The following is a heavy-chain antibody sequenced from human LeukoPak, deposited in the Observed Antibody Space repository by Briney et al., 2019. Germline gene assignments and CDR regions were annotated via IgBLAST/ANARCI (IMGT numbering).Heavy chain of an antibody. CDR2: IYYSGST. V-gene: IGHV4-39*01. Sequence: PGGSLRLSCAASGFTFSNCAMSWVRQPPGKGLEWIGSIYYSGSTYYNPSLKSRVTISVDTSKNQFSLKLSSVTAADTAVYYCARPLRDGYNSYYFDYWGQGTLVTVSS. CDR1: GFTFSNCA. CDR3: ARPLRDGYNSYYFDY. J-gene: IGHJ4*02. D-gene: IGHD5-24*01.